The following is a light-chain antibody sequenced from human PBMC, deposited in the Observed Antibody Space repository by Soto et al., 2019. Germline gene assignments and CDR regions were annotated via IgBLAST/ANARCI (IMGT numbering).Light chain of an antibody. V-gene: IGKV3-11*01. CDR2: DAS. CDR1: QSVSSY. CDR3: QQHINWPLT. J-gene: IGKJ4*01. Sequence: IVLTQSPATLSLNPGERATLSCRASQSVSSYLAWYQQKPGQAPRPLIYDASNRATGIPARFSGSGSGTDFTLTISSLEPEDFAVYYCQQHINWPLTFGGGTNV.